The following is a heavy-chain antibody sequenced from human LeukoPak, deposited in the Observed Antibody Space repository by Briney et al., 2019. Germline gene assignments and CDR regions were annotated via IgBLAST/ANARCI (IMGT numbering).Heavy chain of an antibody. J-gene: IGHJ4*02. D-gene: IGHD3-22*01. CDR2: INPNSGGT. Sequence: GASVKVSCKASGYTFTGYYMHWVRQAPGQGLEWMGRINPNSGGTNYAQKFQGRVTMTRDTSISAAYMELSRLRSDDTAVYYCARERLPHYYYDSSGYRLFDYWGQGTLVTVSS. V-gene: IGHV1-2*06. CDR3: ARERLPHYYYDSSGYRLFDY. CDR1: GYTFTGYY.